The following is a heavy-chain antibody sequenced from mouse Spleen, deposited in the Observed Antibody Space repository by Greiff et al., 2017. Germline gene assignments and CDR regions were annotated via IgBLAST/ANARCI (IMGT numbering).Heavy chain of an antibody. CDR2: INPSNGGT. D-gene: IGHD3-1*01. J-gene: IGHJ2*01. CDR1: GYTFTSYY. CDR3: TRSGGNYFDY. Sequence: VQLQESGAELVKPGASVKLSCKASGYTFTSYYMYWVKQRPGQGLEWIGEINPSNGGTNFNEKFKSKATLTVDKSSSTAYMQLSSLTSKDSAVYYCTRSGGNYFDYWGQGTTLTVSS. V-gene: IGHV1S81*02.